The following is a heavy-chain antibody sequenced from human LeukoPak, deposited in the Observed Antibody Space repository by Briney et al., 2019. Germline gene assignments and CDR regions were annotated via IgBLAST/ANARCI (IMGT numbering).Heavy chain of an antibody. Sequence: SETLSLTCTAPGGSISTYYWSWIRQPPGKGLESIGYIYYPGSTNFNPSLKSRVTISVDTSKNQFSLKLTSVTAADTAVYYCARDSGVLGANFDYWGQGTLVTVSS. CDR1: GGSISTYY. V-gene: IGHV4-59*01. D-gene: IGHD1-26*01. J-gene: IGHJ4*02. CDR3: ARDSGVLGANFDY. CDR2: IYYPGST.